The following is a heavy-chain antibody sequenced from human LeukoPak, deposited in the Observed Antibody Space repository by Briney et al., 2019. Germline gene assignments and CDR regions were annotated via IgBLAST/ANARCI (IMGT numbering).Heavy chain of an antibody. D-gene: IGHD6-13*01. J-gene: IGHJ4*02. CDR2: ISFDGTNK. CDR3: AKGGGTGYSSSWYSN. Sequence: RTGGSLRLSCAASGFTFSNYGMHWVRQPPGKGLGWVPFISFDGTNKFYADSVKGRFTISRDNSKNSLYLQVNSLRAEDTAVYYCAKGGGTGYSSSWYSNWGQETLVTVSS. V-gene: IGHV3-30*18. CDR1: GFTFSNYG.